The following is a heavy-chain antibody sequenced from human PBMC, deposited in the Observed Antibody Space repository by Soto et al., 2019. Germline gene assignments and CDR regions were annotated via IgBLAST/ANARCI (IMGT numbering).Heavy chain of an antibody. CDR2: INYSGST. D-gene: IGHD6-13*01. V-gene: IGHV4-30-4*01. CDR1: GGSITSGDYY. Sequence: SETLSLTCTVSGGSITSGDYYWSWIRQPPGKGLEWIGEINYSGSTNYNPSLKSRVTISVDTSKNQFSLKLSSVTAADTAVYYCARYTSSWYPDAFDIWGQGTMVTVSS. J-gene: IGHJ3*02. CDR3: ARYTSSWYPDAFDI.